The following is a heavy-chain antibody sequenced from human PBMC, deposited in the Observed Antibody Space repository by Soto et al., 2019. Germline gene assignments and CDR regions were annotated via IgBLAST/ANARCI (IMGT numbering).Heavy chain of an antibody. Sequence: EVQLVQSGGGLVEPGGSLRLSCAASGFIFTNTWMIWVRQAPGKGLEWVGRIKSNPDGGTTDYPAPVKGRFTVSRDDSKNTLYLQMNSLRAEDTAVYYCATAGLRFLATADCWGQGTLVTVSS. CDR2: IKSNPDGGTT. D-gene: IGHD3-3*01. CDR3: ATAGLRFLATADC. J-gene: IGHJ4*02. CDR1: GFIFTNTW. V-gene: IGHV3-15*07.